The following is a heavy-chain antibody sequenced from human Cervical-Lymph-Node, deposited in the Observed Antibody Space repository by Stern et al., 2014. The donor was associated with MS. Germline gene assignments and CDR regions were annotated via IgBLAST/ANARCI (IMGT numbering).Heavy chain of an antibody. CDR1: GFTFSSYA. Sequence: VQLVQSGGGVVQPGRSLRLSCAASGFTFSSYAMHWVRQAPGKGLQWMAVISYDGNYKFYADSVKGRFTISRDNSKNTLYLQVDSLRAEDTAVYYCASLSSTRIEQFDYWGQGTLVTVSP. J-gene: IGHJ4*02. V-gene: IGHV3-30*04. CDR2: ISYDGNYK. D-gene: IGHD1/OR15-1a*01. CDR3: ASLSSTRIEQFDY.